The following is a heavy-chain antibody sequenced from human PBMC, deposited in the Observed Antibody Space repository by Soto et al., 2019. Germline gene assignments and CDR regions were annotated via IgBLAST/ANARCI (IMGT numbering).Heavy chain of an antibody. CDR1: GGSITSYY. J-gene: IGHJ5*02. V-gene: IGHV4-59*01. CDR2: IFYSGSSGST. CDR3: ARTAFAWFDP. Sequence: PEPLSLTCSVSGGSITSYYWSWIRQPPGKGLEWIGYIFYSGSSGSTNYNPSLKSRVTISVDTSKNHFSLKLSSVTAADTAVYYCARTAFAWFDPWGQGTLVTVSS. D-gene: IGHD2-21*02.